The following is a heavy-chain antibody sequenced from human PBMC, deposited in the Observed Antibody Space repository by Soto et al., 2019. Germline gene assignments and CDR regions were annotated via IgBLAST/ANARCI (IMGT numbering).Heavy chain of an antibody. J-gene: IGHJ4*02. CDR1: GGSISSGGYY. CDR3: ARDPGNGGNNYPYYFDY. V-gene: IGHV4-31*03. Sequence: TLSLTCTVSGGSISSGGYYWSWIRQHPGKGLEWIGYIYYSGSTYYNPSLKSRVTISVDTSKNQFSLKLSSVTAADTAVYYCARDPGNGGNNYPYYFDYWGQGTLVTVSS. D-gene: IGHD2-15*01. CDR2: IYYSGST.